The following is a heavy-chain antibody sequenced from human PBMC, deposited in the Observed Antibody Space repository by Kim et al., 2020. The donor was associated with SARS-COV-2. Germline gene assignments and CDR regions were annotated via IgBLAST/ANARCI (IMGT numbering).Heavy chain of an antibody. CDR2: IWYDESKK. CDR3: LRDPDGGFSATRCVDY. D-gene: IGHD3-10*01. CDR1: GFSLSRYG. V-gene: IGHV3-33*01. J-gene: IGHJ4*02. Sequence: GGSLRLSCAASGFSLSRYGMNWVRQAPGKGLEWLAVIWYDESKKYYADSVKGRFTISRDTSKSTLYLQMNSLRVEDTAVYYCLRDPDGGFSATRCVDYWGEGTLVTVSA.